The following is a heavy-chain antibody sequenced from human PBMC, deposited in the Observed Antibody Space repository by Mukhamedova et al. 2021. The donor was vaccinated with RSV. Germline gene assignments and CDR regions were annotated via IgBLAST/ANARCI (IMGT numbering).Heavy chain of an antibody. J-gene: IGHJ3*02. CDR3: ATHTDAFDI. Sequence: VRQAPGQGLEWMGIINPSGGSTTLAQKFQGRVTMTRDTSTSTVYMELTSLRSEDTAVYYCATHTDAFDIWGQGTVVTVSS. V-gene: IGHV1-46*01. CDR2: INPSGGST.